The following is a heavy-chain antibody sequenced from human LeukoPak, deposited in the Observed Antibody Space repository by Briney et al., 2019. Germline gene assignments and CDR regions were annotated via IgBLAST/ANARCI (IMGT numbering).Heavy chain of an antibody. CDR3: ARDRVVVPAAYYYYYGMDV. CDR1: GFTFSSYA. V-gene: IGHV3-30-3*01. J-gene: IGHJ6*02. Sequence: PGGSLRLSCAASGFTFSSYAMHWVRQAPGKGLEWVAVISYDGSNKYYADSVKGRFTISRDNSKNTLYLRMNSLRAEDTAVYYCARDRVVVPAAYYYYYGMDVWGQGTTVTVSS. CDR2: ISYDGSNK. D-gene: IGHD2-2*01.